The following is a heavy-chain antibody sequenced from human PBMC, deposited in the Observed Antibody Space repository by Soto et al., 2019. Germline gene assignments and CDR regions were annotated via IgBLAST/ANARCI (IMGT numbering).Heavy chain of an antibody. CDR2: ISGNGDSA. CDR1: GFPFRDYA. Sequence: VQLLESGGGLVQPGGSLRLSCAASGFPFRDYAMNWVRQAPGKGLEWVSDISGNGDSARYADSVKGRFTVSRDNSRDTLYLRMNSLGVDDTAVYYCGKERRGSGWSVFNFWGQGTLVTVSS. J-gene: IGHJ4*02. CDR3: GKERRGSGWSVFNF. V-gene: IGHV3-23*01. D-gene: IGHD6-19*01.